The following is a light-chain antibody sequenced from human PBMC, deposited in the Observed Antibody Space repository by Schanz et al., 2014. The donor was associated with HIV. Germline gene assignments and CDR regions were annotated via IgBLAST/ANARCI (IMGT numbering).Light chain of an antibody. V-gene: IGKV1-33*01. CDR1: EDISNY. CDR2: DAS. J-gene: IGKJ5*01. CDR3: QQYDNLVAIT. Sequence: DIQMTQSPSSLSASVGDRVTITCQASEDISNYLNWFQHKPGKAPKLLIYDASDLETGVPSRFSGSGSGTAFTFTISSVQPEDIATYYCQQYDNLVAITFGQGTRLEIK.